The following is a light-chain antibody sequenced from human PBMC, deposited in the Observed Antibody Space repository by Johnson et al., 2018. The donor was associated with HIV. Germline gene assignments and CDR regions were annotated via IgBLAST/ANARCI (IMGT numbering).Light chain of an antibody. J-gene: IGLJ1*01. V-gene: IGLV1-51*01. CDR2: DNN. CDR3: GTWDSSLSAYV. Sequence: QSVLTQPPSVSAAPGQKVTISCSGSTSNIGNNYVSWYQQLPGTAPKLLIYDNNKRPSGIPDRFSGSKSGTSATLGITGLQSGDEADYYRGTWDSSLSAYVIGTGTKVTVL. CDR1: TSNIGNNY.